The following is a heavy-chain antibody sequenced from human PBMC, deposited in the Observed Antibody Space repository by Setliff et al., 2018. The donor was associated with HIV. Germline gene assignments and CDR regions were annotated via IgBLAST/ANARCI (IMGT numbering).Heavy chain of an antibody. D-gene: IGHD3-10*01. J-gene: IGHJ6*03. V-gene: IGHV3-48*01. CDR2: ISSSSSAI. CDR3: ARREGYYGSGTPKGFFYYMDV. CDR1: GFTFSSYS. Sequence: GSLRLSCAASGFTFSSYSMNWVRQAPGKGLEWVSSISSSSSAIYYADSVKGRFTISRDNAKRSLYLQMNSLRAEDTAVYYCARREGYYGSGTPKGFFYYMDVWGKGTTVTVSS.